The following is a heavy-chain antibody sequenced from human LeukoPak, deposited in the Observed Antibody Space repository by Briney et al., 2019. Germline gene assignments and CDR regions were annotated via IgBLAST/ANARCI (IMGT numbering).Heavy chain of an antibody. CDR1: GGTFSSYA. J-gene: IGHJ4*02. D-gene: IGHD1-26*01. CDR2: TIPIFGTA. V-gene: IGHV1-69*05. CDR3: ARGLPVASYDY. Sequence: GAAVKVSCKASGGTFSSYAISWVRQAPGQGLEWMGGTIPIFGTANYAQKFQGRVTITTDESTSTAYMELSSVRTEETSVYYCARGLPVASYDYWGQGTLVTVSS.